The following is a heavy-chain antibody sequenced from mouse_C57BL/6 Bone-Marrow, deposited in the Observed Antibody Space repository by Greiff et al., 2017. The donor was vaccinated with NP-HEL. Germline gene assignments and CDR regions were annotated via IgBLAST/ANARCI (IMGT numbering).Heavy chain of an antibody. J-gene: IGHJ3*01. CDR1: GFNIKNTY. Sequence: VQLQQSVAELVRPGASVKLSCTASGFNIKNTYMHWVKQRPEQGLEWIGRLDPANGNTKYAPKFQGKATITADTSSNTAYLQLSSLTSEDTAIYYCARVYDDDVGGFAYWGQGTLVTVSA. CDR2: LDPANGNT. V-gene: IGHV14-3*01. CDR3: ARVYDDDVGGFAY. D-gene: IGHD2-4*01.